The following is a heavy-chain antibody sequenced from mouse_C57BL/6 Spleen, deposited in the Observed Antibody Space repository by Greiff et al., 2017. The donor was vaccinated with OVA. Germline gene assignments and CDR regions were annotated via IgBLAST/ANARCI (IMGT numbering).Heavy chain of an antibody. V-gene: IGHV1-52*01. D-gene: IGHD3-2*02. CDR2: IDPSDSET. Sequence: QVQLQQPGAELVRPGSSVKLSCKASGYTFTSYWMHWVKQRPIQGLEWIGNIDPSDSETHYNQKFKDKATLTVDKSSSTAYMQLSSLTSEDSAVYYGARERKNSSDYFDYWGQGTTLTVSS. CDR1: GYTFTSYW. CDR3: ARERKNSSDYFDY. J-gene: IGHJ2*01.